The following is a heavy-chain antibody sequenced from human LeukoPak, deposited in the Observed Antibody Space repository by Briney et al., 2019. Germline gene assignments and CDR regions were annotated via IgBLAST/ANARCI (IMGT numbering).Heavy chain of an antibody. V-gene: IGHV1-8*01. J-gene: IGHJ4*02. CDR1: AYTFTSYD. CDR3: ARVSGFERKDSFSY. Sequence: VSVKVSCKASAYTFTSYDINWVRQATGQGLEWMGWMNPNSGNTGYAQRFQGRVTMTRDNSISTAYMELSNLTSEDTAVYFCARVSGFERKDSFSYWGQGTLVTVSS. D-gene: IGHD5-12*01. CDR2: MNPNSGNT.